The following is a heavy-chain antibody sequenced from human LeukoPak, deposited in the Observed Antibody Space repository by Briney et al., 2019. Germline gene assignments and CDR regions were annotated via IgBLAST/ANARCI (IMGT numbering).Heavy chain of an antibody. J-gene: IGHJ4*02. CDR2: INPSAGST. CDR3: AISYGSGSYYY. Sequence: ASVKVSCKASGYTFTSYYMHWVRQAPGQGLEWMGIINPSAGSTSYAQKFQGRVTMTRDTSTSTVYMELSSLRSGDTAVYYCAISYGSGSYYYWGQGTLVTVPS. D-gene: IGHD3-10*01. CDR1: GYTFTSYY. V-gene: IGHV1-46*01.